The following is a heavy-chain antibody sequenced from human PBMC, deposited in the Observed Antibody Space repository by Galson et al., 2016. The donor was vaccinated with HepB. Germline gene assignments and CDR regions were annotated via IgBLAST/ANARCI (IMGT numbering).Heavy chain of an antibody. J-gene: IGHJ4*02. Sequence: SLRLSCAASGFTFSNHWMTWDRQAPGKGLDWVAIIKPDGSQKYYVDSAGGRFTISRDNAQNSLFLQMNSLQAEDTAMYYCASSIATVWSYDYWGQGTRVTVSS. CDR2: IKPDGSQK. CDR1: GFTFSNHW. CDR3: ASSIATVWSYDY. V-gene: IGHV3-7*03. D-gene: IGHD6-13*01.